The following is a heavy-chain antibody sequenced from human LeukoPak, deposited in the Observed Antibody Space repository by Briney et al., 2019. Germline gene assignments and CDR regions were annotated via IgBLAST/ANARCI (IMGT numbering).Heavy chain of an antibody. CDR1: GFNFSSYW. J-gene: IGHJ4*02. Sequence: PGGSLRLSCAASGFNFSSYWMSWVRQAPGKGLEWVANIKQDGSEKYYVDSVKGRFTISRDNATNSLYLQMNSLRAEDTAVYYCARDRGYYVFDYWGQGTLVTVSS. V-gene: IGHV3-7*01. CDR3: ARDRGYYVFDY. CDR2: IKQDGSEK. D-gene: IGHD3-22*01.